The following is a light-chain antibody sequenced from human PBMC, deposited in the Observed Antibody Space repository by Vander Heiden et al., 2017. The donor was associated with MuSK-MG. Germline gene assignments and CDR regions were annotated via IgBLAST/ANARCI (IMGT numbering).Light chain of an antibody. CDR1: QSVRSD. J-gene: IGKJ2*01. CDR3: QQYNDWYS. CDR2: GAS. V-gene: IGKV3-15*01. Sequence: ETVMTQSPATLSVSPGERATLSCRASQSVRSDLAWYQQKPGQAPRLLFYGASTRTTGTPARFSGSGSGTESTLTISTLQSEDFAVYYCQQYNDWYSFGQGTKLEIK.